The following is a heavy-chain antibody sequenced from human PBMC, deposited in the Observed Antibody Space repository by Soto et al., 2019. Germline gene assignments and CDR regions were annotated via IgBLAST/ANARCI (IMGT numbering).Heavy chain of an antibody. CDR2: IYYSGST. CDR1: GASISSYY. D-gene: IGHD4-17*01. J-gene: IGHJ4*02. Sequence: PSETLSLTCTVSGASISSYYWSWTRQPPGKGLEWIGYIYYSGSTNYNPSLKSRVTISVDTSKNQFSLKLSSVTAADTAVYYCASLFDYGDYVVDYWGQGTLVTVSS. CDR3: ASLFDYGDYVVDY. V-gene: IGHV4-59*01.